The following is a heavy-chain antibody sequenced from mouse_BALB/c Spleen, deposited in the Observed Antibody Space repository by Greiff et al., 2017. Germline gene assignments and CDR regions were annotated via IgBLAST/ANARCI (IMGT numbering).Heavy chain of an antibody. CDR1: GYSITSDYA. CDR2: ISYSGST. V-gene: IGHV3-2*02. CDR3: ASPYGYGFAY. D-gene: IGHD1-2*01. Sequence: EVQRVESGPGLVKPSQSLSLTCTVTGYSITSDYAWNWIRQFPGNKLEWMGYISYSGSTSYNPSLKSRISITRDTSKNQFFLQLNSVTTEDTATYYCASPYGYGFAYWGQGTLVTVSA. J-gene: IGHJ3*01.